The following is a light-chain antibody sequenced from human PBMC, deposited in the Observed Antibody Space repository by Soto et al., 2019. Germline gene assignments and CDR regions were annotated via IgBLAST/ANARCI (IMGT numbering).Light chain of an antibody. CDR3: CSYAGSYSWV. V-gene: IGLV2-11*01. CDR1: SSDVGGYHY. J-gene: IGLJ3*02. CDR2: DVS. Sequence: QSALTQPRSVSGSPGQSVTIYCTGTSSDVGGYHYVSWYHQHPGKAPKLMIYDVSKRPSGVPDRFAGSKSGNTASRTISGPQAEDEADDYCCSYAGSYSWVFGGGTKVTVL.